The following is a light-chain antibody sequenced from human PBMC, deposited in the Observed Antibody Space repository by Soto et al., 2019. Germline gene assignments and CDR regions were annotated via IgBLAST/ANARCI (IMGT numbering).Light chain of an antibody. J-gene: IGLJ2*01. V-gene: IGLV2-14*01. Sequence: QSALTQPASVSGSPGQSITISCTGTSSDIGAYNYVSWYQQHPGKAPKLMIYEVTYRPSGVSDRFSGSKSVNTASLTISGLQAEDEAHYYCSSFTSSSTLVFGGGTKLTDL. CDR3: SSFTSSSTLV. CDR2: EVT. CDR1: SSDIGAYNY.